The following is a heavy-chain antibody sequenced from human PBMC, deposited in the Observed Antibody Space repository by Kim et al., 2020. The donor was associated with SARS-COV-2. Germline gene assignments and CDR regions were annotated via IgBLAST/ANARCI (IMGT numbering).Heavy chain of an antibody. CDR3: ARDRPPRYYGSGSYRYGMDV. D-gene: IGHD3-10*01. Sequence: GGSLRLSCAASGFTVSSNYMSWVRQAPGKGLEWVSVIYSGGSTYYADSVKGRFTISRDNSKNTLYLQMNSLRAEDTAVYYCARDRPPRYYGSGSYRYGMDVWGQGTTVTVSS. V-gene: IGHV3-53*01. CDR2: IYSGGST. CDR1: GFTVSSNY. J-gene: IGHJ6*02.